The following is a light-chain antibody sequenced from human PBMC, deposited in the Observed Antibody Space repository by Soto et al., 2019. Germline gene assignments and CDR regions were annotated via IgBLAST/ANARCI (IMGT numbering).Light chain of an antibody. CDR1: SSNIGSHT. V-gene: IGLV1-44*01. Sequence: VVTQPPSASGTPGQRVTISCSGSSSNIGSHTVNWYQQLPGTAPNLLIYNTYYRPSGVPDRFSGSKSGTSASLAISGLQSEDEADYYCAAWDDSLNGVAFGGGTKLTVL. J-gene: IGLJ2*01. CDR2: NTY. CDR3: AAWDDSLNGVA.